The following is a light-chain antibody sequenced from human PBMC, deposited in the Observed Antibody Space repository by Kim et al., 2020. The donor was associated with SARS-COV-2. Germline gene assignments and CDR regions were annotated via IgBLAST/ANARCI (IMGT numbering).Light chain of an antibody. J-gene: IGLJ3*02. Sequence: GQSFPISCPGTSSDVGGYNYVSWYQQHQGKAPKLMIYDVSNRPSGVSNRFSGSKSGNTASLTISGLQAEDEADYYGSSYTSSSTWVFGGGTQLTVL. CDR3: SSYTSSSTWV. V-gene: IGLV2-14*03. CDR1: SSDVGGYNY. CDR2: DVS.